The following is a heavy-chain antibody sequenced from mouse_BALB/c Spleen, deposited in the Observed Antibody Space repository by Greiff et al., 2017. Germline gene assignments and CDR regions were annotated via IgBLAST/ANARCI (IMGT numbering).Heavy chain of an antibody. CDR1: GYSFTSYW. J-gene: IGHJ4*01. D-gene: IGHD2-4*01. Sequence: QVQLKESGPQLVRPGASVKISCKASGYSFTSYWMHWVKQRPGQGLEWIGMIDPSDSETRLNQKFKDKATLTVDKSSSTAYMQLSSPTSEDSAVYYCAIYYDYDYAMDYWGQGTSVTVSS. V-gene: IGHV1S126*01. CDR3: AIYYDYDYAMDY. CDR2: IDPSDSET.